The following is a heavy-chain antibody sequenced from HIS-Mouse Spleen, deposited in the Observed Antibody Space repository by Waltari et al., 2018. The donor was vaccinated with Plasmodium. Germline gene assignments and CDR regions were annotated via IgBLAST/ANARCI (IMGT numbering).Heavy chain of an antibody. CDR3: ARAPIRDAFDI. J-gene: IGHJ3*02. CDR2: INHSGST. D-gene: IGHD3-9*01. CDR1: GGSFSGYY. Sequence: QVQLQQWGAGLLKPSETLSLTCAVYGGSFSGYYWSWIRQPPGKGLEWIGEINHSGSTNYNPSLKSRVTISVATSKNQFSLKRSSVTAADTAVYYCARAPIRDAFDIWGQGTMVTVSS. V-gene: IGHV4-34*01.